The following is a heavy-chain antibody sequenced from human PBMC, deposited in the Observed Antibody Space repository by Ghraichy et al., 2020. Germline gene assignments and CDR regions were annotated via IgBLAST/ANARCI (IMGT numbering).Heavy chain of an antibody. CDR2: ISWDGGST. Sequence: GGSLRLSCAASGFTFDDYTMHWVRQAPGKGLEWVSLISWDGGSTYYADSVKGRFTISRDNSKNSLYLQMNSLRTEDTALYYCAKGPDRAAAGPEMASSYYYYGMDVWGQGTTVTVSS. J-gene: IGHJ6*02. D-gene: IGHD6-13*01. CDR1: GFTFDDYT. V-gene: IGHV3-43*01. CDR3: AKGPDRAAAGPEMASSYYYYGMDV.